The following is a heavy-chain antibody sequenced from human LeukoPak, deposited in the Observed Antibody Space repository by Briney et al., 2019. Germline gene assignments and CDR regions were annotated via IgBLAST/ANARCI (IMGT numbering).Heavy chain of an antibody. Sequence: GGSLRLSCAASGFTFSGSAMHWVRQASGKGLEWVGRIRSKANSYATAYAASVKGRFTISRDDSKNTAYLQMNSLKTEDTAVYYCTRGNDYGDFRGFDPWGQGTLVTVPS. D-gene: IGHD4-17*01. J-gene: IGHJ5*02. CDR3: TRGNDYGDFRGFDP. CDR1: GFTFSGSA. V-gene: IGHV3-73*01. CDR2: IRSKANSYAT.